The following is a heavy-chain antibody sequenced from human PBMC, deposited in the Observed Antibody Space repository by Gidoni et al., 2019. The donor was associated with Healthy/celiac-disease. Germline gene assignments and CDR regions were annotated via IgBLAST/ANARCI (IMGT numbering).Heavy chain of an antibody. CDR2: VSSRSTYI. D-gene: IGHD3-22*01. CDR1: GFPSSRYS. CDR3: ARESYYDSSGYLNWYFDL. J-gene: IGHJ2*01. Sequence: EVQRVESGGGLVKPGGSLGLSCAAAGFPSSRYSMNWVRQAPGKGLEWVSSVSSRSTYIYYADSEKGRFTISRDNAKNSLYLQMNSLRAEDTAVYYCARESYYDSSGYLNWYFDLWGRGTLVTVSS. V-gene: IGHV3-21*01.